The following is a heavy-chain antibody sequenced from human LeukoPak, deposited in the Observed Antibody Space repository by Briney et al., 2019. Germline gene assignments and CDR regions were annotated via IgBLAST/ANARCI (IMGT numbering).Heavy chain of an antibody. CDR3: ARNGYSSSWPFDY. Sequence: GGSLRLSCAASGFTVSSNYMSWVRQAPGKGLEWVSVIYSGGSTYYADSVKGRFTISRDNSKNTLYLQMNSLRAEDTAVYYCARNGYSSSWPFDYWGQGNLVTVSS. J-gene: IGHJ4*02. CDR2: IYSGGST. CDR1: GFTVSSNY. V-gene: IGHV3-53*01. D-gene: IGHD6-13*01.